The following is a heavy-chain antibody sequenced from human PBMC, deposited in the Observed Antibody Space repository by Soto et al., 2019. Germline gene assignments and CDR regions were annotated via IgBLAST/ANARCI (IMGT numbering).Heavy chain of an antibody. V-gene: IGHV4-61*01. CDR2: IYYSGSA. CDR3: ARGVGFGYYYYHMDL. J-gene: IGHJ6*02. CDR1: GDSVTSVSDY. Sequence: KTSETLSLTCTVSGDSVTSVSDYWSWIRQPPGKGLEWIGYIYYSGSADCNPSLGSRVTISIDTSKNQFSLKLTSVTAADTAVYYCARGVGFGYYYYHMDLWGQGTTVTVSS. D-gene: IGHD3-10*01.